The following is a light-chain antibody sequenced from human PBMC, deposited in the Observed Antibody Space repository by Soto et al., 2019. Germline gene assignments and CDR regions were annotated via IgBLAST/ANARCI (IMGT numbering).Light chain of an antibody. CDR3: QQYDTLAFT. Sequence: DIQMTQSPSSLSASVGDRVTITCQASHDISNYLNWYQQKLGKAPKLLIYDASNLETGVPSRFSGSGSGTKFIFTIGSLQPEDIATYYCQQYDTLAFTFGPGTKVDL. J-gene: IGKJ3*01. V-gene: IGKV1-33*01. CDR2: DAS. CDR1: HDISNY.